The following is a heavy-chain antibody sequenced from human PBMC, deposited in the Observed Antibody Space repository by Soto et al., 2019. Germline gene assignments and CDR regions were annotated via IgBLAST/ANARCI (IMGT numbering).Heavy chain of an antibody. V-gene: IGHV1-69*01. CDR2: IIPIFGTA. CDR3: ARIPEPKVLYYYYYGMDV. J-gene: IGHJ6*02. Sequence: QVQLVQSGAEVTKPGSSVKVSCKAAGGSFSSYAISWVRQAPGQGLEWMGGIIPIFGTANYAQKFQGRVTITADESTSTAYMELSSMRSEDTPVYYCARIPEPKVLYYYYYGMDVGGQGATVTFSS. CDR1: GGSFSSYA. D-gene: IGHD1-1*01.